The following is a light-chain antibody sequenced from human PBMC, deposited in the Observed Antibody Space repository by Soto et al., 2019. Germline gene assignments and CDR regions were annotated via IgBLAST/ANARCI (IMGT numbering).Light chain of an antibody. V-gene: IGLV1-40*01. CDR3: ESYDRSLRACV. CDR1: NSNIGSDYG. Sequence: QSVLTQPPSVSGAPGQRVTISCTGTNSNIGSDYGVHWYQQFPGTAPKLLIYGNSNRPSGVPDRFSGSKSGTSASLAITGLQAEDEADYYCESYDRSLRACVFGTGTKDTVL. J-gene: IGLJ1*01. CDR2: GNS.